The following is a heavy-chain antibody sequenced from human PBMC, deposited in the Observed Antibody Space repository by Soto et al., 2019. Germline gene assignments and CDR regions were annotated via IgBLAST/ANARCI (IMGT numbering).Heavy chain of an antibody. V-gene: IGHV6-1*01. CDR3: ARDRYANTYFDY. CDR1: GDSVSINSAA. CDR2: TYYRSKWYN. Sequence: SQTLSLTCAISGDSVSINSAAWNLIRQCPSRGLEWLGRTYYRSKWYNDYAVSVKSRISINPDTSRNQFSLQLNSVTPEDTAVYFCARDRYANTYFDYWGQGTLVTVSS. J-gene: IGHJ4*02. D-gene: IGHD1-1*01.